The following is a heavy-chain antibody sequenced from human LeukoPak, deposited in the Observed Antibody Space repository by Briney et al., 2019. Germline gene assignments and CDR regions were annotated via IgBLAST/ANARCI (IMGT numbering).Heavy chain of an antibody. D-gene: IGHD2-21*02. CDR1: GFTFSSYS. J-gene: IGHJ3*02. Sequence: GGSLRLSCADSGFTFSSYSMNWVRQAPGKGLEWVSSISSSSSYIYYADSVKGRFTITRDNAKNSLYLQMNSLRAEDTAVYYCARDPYCGGDCYPDAFDIWGQGTMVTVSS. V-gene: IGHV3-21*01. CDR2: ISSSSSYI. CDR3: ARDPYCGGDCYPDAFDI.